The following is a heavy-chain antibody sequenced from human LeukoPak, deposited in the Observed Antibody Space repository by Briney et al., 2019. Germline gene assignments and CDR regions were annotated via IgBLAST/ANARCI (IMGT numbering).Heavy chain of an antibody. CDR2: ISSNGGST. Sequence: GGSLRLSCAASGFTFSSYAMSWVRQAPGKGLEYVSAISSNGGSTYYANSVKGRFTISRDNSKNTLYLQMNSLRAEDTALYYCARVRGNYQSDYWGQGTLVTVSS. V-gene: IGHV3-64*01. J-gene: IGHJ4*02. CDR1: GFTFSSYA. CDR3: ARVRGNYQSDY. D-gene: IGHD1-7*01.